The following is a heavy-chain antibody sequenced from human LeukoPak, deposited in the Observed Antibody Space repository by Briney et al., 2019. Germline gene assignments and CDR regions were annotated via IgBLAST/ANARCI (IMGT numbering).Heavy chain of an antibody. V-gene: IGHV4-38-2*02. CDR1: GYSIRSGYY. Sequence: SETLSLTCTVSGYSIRSGYYWGWIRQPPGKGLEWIGSIYHSGSTNYNPSLKSRVTISVDTSKNQFSLKLSSVTAADTAVYYCARGNYYDSSGYYLEYYYGMDVWGQGTTVTVSS. J-gene: IGHJ6*02. D-gene: IGHD3-22*01. CDR3: ARGNYYDSSGYYLEYYYGMDV. CDR2: IYHSGST.